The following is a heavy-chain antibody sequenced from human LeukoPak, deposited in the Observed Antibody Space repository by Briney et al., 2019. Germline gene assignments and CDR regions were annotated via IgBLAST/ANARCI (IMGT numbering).Heavy chain of an antibody. V-gene: IGHV3-21*01. D-gene: IGHD3-22*01. Sequence: GGSLRLSCAASGFTFSSYSMNWVRQAPGKGLEWVSSISSSSRYIYYGDSVNGRFTISRDNAKNSLCLQMNSLRAEDTAVYYCARDVHYDSSGYYFRNDAFDIWGQGTMVTVSS. J-gene: IGHJ3*02. CDR1: GFTFSSYS. CDR3: ARDVHYDSSGYYFRNDAFDI. CDR2: ISSSSRYI.